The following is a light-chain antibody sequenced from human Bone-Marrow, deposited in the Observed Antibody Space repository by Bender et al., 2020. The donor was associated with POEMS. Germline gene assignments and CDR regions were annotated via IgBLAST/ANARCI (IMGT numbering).Light chain of an antibody. CDR3: CSYITNGLGV. Sequence: QSALTQPASVSGSPGQSITISCTGTTSGFGIYDLVSWYQQYPGKVPKLILYETSKRPSGVSNRFSGSRSGNTASLTISGLQAEDEADYYCCSYITNGLGVFGEGTKLTVL. J-gene: IGLJ3*02. CDR1: TSGFGIYDL. V-gene: IGLV2-23*01. CDR2: ETS.